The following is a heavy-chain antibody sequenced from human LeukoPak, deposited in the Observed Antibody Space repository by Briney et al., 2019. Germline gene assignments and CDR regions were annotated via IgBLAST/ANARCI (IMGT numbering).Heavy chain of an antibody. Sequence: SETLSLTCVVSGGSVSGYYWGWIRQPPGRGLEWIGYVYYSGSTNYNPSLKSRVTISVDTSKNQFSLKLSSVTAADTAVYYCARAPLITFGGVTEYYFDYWGQGTLVTVSS. V-gene: IGHV4-59*02. D-gene: IGHD3-16*01. CDR3: ARAPLITFGGVTEYYFDY. CDR2: VYYSGST. J-gene: IGHJ4*02. CDR1: GGSVSGYY.